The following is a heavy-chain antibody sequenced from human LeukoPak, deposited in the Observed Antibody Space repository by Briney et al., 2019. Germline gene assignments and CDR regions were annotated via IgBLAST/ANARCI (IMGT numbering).Heavy chain of an antibody. J-gene: IGHJ3*02. D-gene: IGHD2-21*02. CDR2: INPNSGAT. Sequence: ASVKVSCKASGFTFSDYYLHWLRQAPGEGLEWMGWINPNSGATRYAQKFQGRVTLTRDTSIGTAYMELSGLRSDDTAVFFCARESGGDDAFDIWGQGTMVTVSS. V-gene: IGHV1-2*02. CDR3: ARESGGDDAFDI. CDR1: GFTFSDYY.